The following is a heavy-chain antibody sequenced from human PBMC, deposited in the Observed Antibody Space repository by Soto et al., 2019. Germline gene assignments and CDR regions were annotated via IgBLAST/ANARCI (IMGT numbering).Heavy chain of an antibody. Sequence: EVQLLESGGGMVEPRGSLKLSCAASGFSFGTYVMNWVRQAPGKGLEWVSGISGSGGRVYSADSVKGRFTISRANSRNTLYLQMNSLRAEDTAIYYCAMTRLYDTGTNDYHRDALDIWGQGTQVTVSS. D-gene: IGHD3-22*01. J-gene: IGHJ3*02. V-gene: IGHV3-23*01. CDR3: AMTRLYDTGTNDYHRDALDI. CDR1: GFSFGTYV. CDR2: ISGSGGRV.